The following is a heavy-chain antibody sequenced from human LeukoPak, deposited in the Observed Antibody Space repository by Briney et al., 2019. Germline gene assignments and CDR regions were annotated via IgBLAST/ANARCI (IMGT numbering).Heavy chain of an antibody. CDR1: GYTFTGYY. J-gene: IGHJ6*03. D-gene: IGHD2-2*01. CDR2: INPNSGGT. CDR3: AIPGGYCSSTSCYAGGDYYYYMDV. V-gene: IGHV1-2*02. Sequence: ASVKVSCKASGYTFTGYYMHWVRQAPGQGLEWMGWINPNSGGTNYAQKFQGRVTMTRDTSISTAYMELSRLRSDDTAVYYCAIPGGYCSSTSCYAGGDYYYYMDVWGKGTTFTVSS.